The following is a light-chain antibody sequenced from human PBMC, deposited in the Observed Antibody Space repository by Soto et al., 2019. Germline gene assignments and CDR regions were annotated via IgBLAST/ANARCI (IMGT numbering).Light chain of an antibody. V-gene: IGLV1-51*02. CDR2: ETT. CDR1: SSNIGGNH. Sequence: QSVLTQPPSASAAPGQRVTISCSGSSSNIGGNHVSWYQQLPGAAPKLLIYETTKRPSGIPDRFSASKSGTSATLGITGVQTGDEADYYCGTWHSSLTDAFYVFGNGTKVPVL. J-gene: IGLJ1*01. CDR3: GTWHSSLTDAFYV.